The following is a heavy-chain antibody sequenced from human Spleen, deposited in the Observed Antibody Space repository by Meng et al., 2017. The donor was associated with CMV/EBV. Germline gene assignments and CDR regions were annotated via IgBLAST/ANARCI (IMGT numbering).Heavy chain of an antibody. D-gene: IGHD1-1*01. V-gene: IGHV4-39*01. CDR2: IYFSGST. Sequence: GSIAGSVYYWGWARQPPGKGLEWIGSIYFSGSTYYNPSFKRPVTLSVDTSRNQFSLTLTSVTAADTAVYFCTTDRTSVEASARWLDPWGPGILVTVSS. CDR3: TTDRTSVEASARWLDP. J-gene: IGHJ5*02. CDR1: GSIAGSVYY.